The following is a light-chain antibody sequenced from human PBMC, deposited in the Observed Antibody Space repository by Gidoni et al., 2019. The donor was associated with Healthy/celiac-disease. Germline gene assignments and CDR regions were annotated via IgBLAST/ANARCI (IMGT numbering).Light chain of an antibody. CDR3: QQSYSTPCT. V-gene: IGKV1-39*01. J-gene: IGKJ2*02. CDR1: QSISSY. CDR2: ASS. Sequence: DIQMTQSPSSLSASVGDRVTINCRASQSISSYLNLYQQKPGKAPKLLIYASSSLQRWVPSRFSGSGSGTDFTLTISSLQPEDFATYYCQQSYSTPCTFGQGTKLEIK.